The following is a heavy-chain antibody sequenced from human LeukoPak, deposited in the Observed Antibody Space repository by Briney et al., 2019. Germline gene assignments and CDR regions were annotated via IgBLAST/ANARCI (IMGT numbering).Heavy chain of an antibody. CDR2: INHSGST. J-gene: IGHJ6*03. D-gene: IGHD3-16*01. Sequence: PSETLSLTCAVYGGSFSGYYWSWIRQPPGKGLEWIGEINHSGSTNYNPSLKSRVTISVDTSKNQFSLELTSVTAADTAVYYCARTSDPGGYYYYYYMDVWAKGTTVTVSS. V-gene: IGHV4-34*01. CDR1: GGSFSGYY. CDR3: ARTSDPGGYYYYYYMDV.